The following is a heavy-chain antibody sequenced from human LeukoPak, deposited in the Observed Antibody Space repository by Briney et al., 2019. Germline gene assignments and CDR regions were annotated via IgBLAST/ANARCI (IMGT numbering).Heavy chain of an antibody. J-gene: IGHJ4*02. CDR2: INHSGST. CDR1: GGSFSGYY. Sequence: SETLSLTCAVYGGSFSGYYWSWIRQPPGKGLEWIGEINHSGSTNYNPSLKSRVTISVDTSKNQFSLKLSSVTAADTAVYYCARSASYVPAATYSGRGTLATVSS. V-gene: IGHV4-34*01. D-gene: IGHD2-2*01. CDR3: ARSASYVPAATY.